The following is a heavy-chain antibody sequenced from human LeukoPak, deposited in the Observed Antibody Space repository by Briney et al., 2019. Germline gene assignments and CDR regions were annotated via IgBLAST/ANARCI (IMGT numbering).Heavy chain of an antibody. V-gene: IGHV3-21*01. CDR2: ISSSSSYI. CDR1: GFTFSSYA. CDR3: ARYYYDSSGSLTIDY. D-gene: IGHD3-22*01. J-gene: IGHJ4*02. Sequence: GSLRLSCAASGFTFSSYAMSWVRQAPGKGLEWVSSISSSSSYIYYADSVKGRFTISRDNAKNSLYLQMNSLRAEDTAVYYCARYYYDSSGSLTIDYWGQGTLVTVSS.